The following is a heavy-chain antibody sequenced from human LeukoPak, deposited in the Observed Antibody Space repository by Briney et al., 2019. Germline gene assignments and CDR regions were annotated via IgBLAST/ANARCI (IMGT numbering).Heavy chain of an antibody. D-gene: IGHD2-21*02. J-gene: IGHJ4*02. V-gene: IGHV1-69*05. CDR3: ARASGGVVVTAIPRYYFDY. CDR1: GGTFSSYA. Sequence: SVKVSCKASGGTFSSYAISWVRQAPGQGLEWMGGIIPIFGTANYAQKFQGRVTITTDESTSTAYMELSSLRSEDTAVYYRARASGGVVVTAIPRYYFDYWGQGTLVTVSS. CDR2: IIPIFGTA.